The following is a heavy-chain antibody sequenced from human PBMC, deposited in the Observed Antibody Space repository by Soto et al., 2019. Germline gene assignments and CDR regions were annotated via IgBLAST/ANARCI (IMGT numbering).Heavy chain of an antibody. Sequence: PGVSMKDSCEASGYSFTSFWSGWVSQMPGKGLEWMGIIHPGDSDTKYSPSFQGQVTISVDKSITTAYLQWSSLKASDTAMYYCARTPGPEVAASLEYYYFSGMDVWGQGTTVTVSS. CDR3: ARTPGPEVAASLEYYYFSGMDV. J-gene: IGHJ6*02. D-gene: IGHD2-15*01. CDR2: IHPGDSDT. CDR1: GYSFTSFW. V-gene: IGHV5-51*01.